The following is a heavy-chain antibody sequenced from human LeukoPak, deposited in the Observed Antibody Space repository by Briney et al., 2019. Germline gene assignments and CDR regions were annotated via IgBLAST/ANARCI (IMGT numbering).Heavy chain of an antibody. CDR3: ARESLEYCSSTSCYAPYYYYYYYMDV. D-gene: IGHD2-2*01. J-gene: IGHJ6*03. Sequence: GGSLRLSCAASGFTFSDYYMSWIRQAPGKGLEWVSYISSSGSTIYYADSVKGRLTISRDNAKNSLYLQMNSLRAEDTAVYYCARESLEYCSSTSCYAPYYYYYYYMDVWGKGTTVTVSS. V-gene: IGHV3-11*01. CDR1: GFTFSDYY. CDR2: ISSSGSTI.